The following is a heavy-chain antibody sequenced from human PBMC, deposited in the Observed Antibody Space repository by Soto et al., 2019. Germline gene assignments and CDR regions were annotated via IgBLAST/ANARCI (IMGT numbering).Heavy chain of an antibody. D-gene: IGHD2-2*01. Sequence: ASVKVSCKASGYTFTTYDISWVRQAPGQGLEWMGRISTYNGNTNYPQSLQGRLTMTTDTSTTTAYMELRSLRAEDTAVYYCAREGMYQNYYYFGMDVWGQGTTVTVSS. CDR2: ISTYNGNT. CDR1: GYTFTTYD. CDR3: AREGMYQNYYYFGMDV. J-gene: IGHJ6*02. V-gene: IGHV1-18*01.